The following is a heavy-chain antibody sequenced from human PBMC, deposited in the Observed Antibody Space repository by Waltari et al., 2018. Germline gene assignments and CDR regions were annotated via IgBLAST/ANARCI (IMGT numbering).Heavy chain of an antibody. CDR1: GFTFSDYY. CDR2: ISSSVSPI. V-gene: IGHV3-11*04. J-gene: IGHJ4*02. CDR3: AKDGMTGTIDY. Sequence: QVQLVESGGGLVQPGGSLRLSCAASGFTFSDYYMSWIRQAPGKGLDGVSYISSSVSPIFYADSVKGRFTISRDNAKNSLYLQMNSLRAEDTAVYYCAKDGMTGTIDYWGQGILVTVSS. D-gene: IGHD1-7*01.